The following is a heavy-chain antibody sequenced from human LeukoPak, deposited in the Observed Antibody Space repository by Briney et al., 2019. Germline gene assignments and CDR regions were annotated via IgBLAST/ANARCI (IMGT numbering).Heavy chain of an antibody. Sequence: GGSLRLSCAASGFTFSSYWMHWVRQAPGKGLVWVSRINSDGSSTSYADSVKGRFTISRDNAKNTLYLQMNSLRAEDTAVYYCARDRDVVVRRGYYYYYGMDVWGKETTVTVSS. CDR1: GFTFSSYW. D-gene: IGHD2-2*01. CDR2: INSDGSST. J-gene: IGHJ6*04. V-gene: IGHV3-74*01. CDR3: ARDRDVVVRRGYYYYYGMDV.